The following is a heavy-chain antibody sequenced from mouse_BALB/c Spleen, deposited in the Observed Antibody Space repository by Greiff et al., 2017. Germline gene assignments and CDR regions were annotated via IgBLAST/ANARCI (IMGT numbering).Heavy chain of an antibody. V-gene: IGHV2-9*02. J-gene: IGHJ4*01. CDR2: IWAGGST. D-gene: IGHD2-1*01. CDR1: GFSLTSYG. Sequence: QVQLKESGPGLVAPSQSLSITCTVSGFSLTSYGVHWVRQPPGKGLEWLGVIWAGGSTNYNSALMSRLSISKDNSKSQVFLKMNSLQTDDTAMYYCAREPPSTRYAMDYWGQGTSVTVSS. CDR3: AREPPSTRYAMDY.